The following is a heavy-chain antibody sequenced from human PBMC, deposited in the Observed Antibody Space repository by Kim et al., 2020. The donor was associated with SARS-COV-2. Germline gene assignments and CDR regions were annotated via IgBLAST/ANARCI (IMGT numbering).Heavy chain of an antibody. Sequence: GGSLRLSCAASGFTFSSYSMNWVRQAPGKGLEWVSYISSSSSTIYYADSVKGRFTISRDNAKNSLYLQMNSLRDEDTAVYYCARDDPRKAAAGGKEKNWDYFDYWGQGTLVTVSS. CDR2: ISSSSSTI. D-gene: IGHD6-13*01. V-gene: IGHV3-48*02. CDR3: ARDDPRKAAAGGKEKNWDYFDY. J-gene: IGHJ4*02. CDR1: GFTFSSYS.